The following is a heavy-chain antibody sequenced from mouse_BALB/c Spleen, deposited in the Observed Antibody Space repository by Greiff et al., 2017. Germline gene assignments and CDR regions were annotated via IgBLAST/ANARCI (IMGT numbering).Heavy chain of an antibody. CDR2: IWSGGST. CDR1: GFSLTSYG. J-gene: IGHJ2*01. D-gene: IGHD2-14*01. CDR3: ARKGEEVRQGFDY. V-gene: IGHV2-4-1*01. Sequence: VQLQQSGPGLVQPSQSLSITCTVSGFSLTSYGVHWVRQSPGKGLEWLGVIWSGGSTDYNAAFISRLSISKDNSKSQVFFKMNSLQADDTAIDFGARKGEEVRQGFDYWGQGTTLTVSS.